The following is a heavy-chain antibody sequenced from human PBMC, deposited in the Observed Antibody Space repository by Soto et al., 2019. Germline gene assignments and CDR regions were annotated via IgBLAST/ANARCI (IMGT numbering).Heavy chain of an antibody. D-gene: IGHD2-15*01. Sequence: GGSLRLSCAGSGFTFSTYAMSWVRQAPGKGLEWVSAISGSGGNSTFYGDSVKGRFTISRDNSKNTLYLQMNSLGAEDTAVYYCAKGGGSCCFDNWGQGTLVTVSS. V-gene: IGHV3-23*01. CDR1: GFTFSTYA. CDR2: ISGSGGNST. J-gene: IGHJ4*02. CDR3: AKGGGSCCFDN.